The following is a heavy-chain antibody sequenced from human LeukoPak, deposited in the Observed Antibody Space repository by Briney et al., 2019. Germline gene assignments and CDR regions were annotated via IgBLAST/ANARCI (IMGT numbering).Heavy chain of an antibody. V-gene: IGHV3-7*01. CDR3: AKTRYSGYVNDAFDI. D-gene: IGHD5-12*01. Sequence: TGGSLRLSCAASGFTFSSYWMSWVRQAPGKGLEWVANIKQDGSEKYYVDSVKGRFTISRDNAKNSLYLQMNSLRAEDTAVYYCAKTRYSGYVNDAFDIWGQGTMVTVSS. CDR2: IKQDGSEK. CDR1: GFTFSSYW. J-gene: IGHJ3*02.